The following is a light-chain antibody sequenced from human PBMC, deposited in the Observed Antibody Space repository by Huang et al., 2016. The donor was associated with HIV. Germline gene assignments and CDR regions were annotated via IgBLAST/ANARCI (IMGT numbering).Light chain of an antibody. CDR2: GRS. CDR1: QSLLHTDGKTS. CDR3: MQGIHLPFT. J-gene: IGKJ3*01. V-gene: IGKV2-29*02. Sequence: DIVMTQTPLSLSVIPGQPASISCKSSQSLLHTDGKTSLYWYLQKPGQCPHLLIYGRSRRLSGVPDRFRGSGSGTDFTLKISRVEAEDVGVYYCMQGIHLPFTFGPGTKVDIK.